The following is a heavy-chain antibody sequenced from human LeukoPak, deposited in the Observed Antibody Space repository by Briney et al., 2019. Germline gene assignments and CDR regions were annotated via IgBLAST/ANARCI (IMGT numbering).Heavy chain of an antibody. CDR2: IYSGADS. CDR3: ARAPSYRYAMDV. J-gene: IGHJ6*02. V-gene: IGHV3-66*01. Sequence: PGGSLRLSCAASGFTVSSNYMSWVRQAPGKGLEWVSAIYSGADSYYADSVKGRFTISRDISKNTLYLQMNSLRVGDTAVYYCARAPSYRYAMDVWGQGTTVTVSS. D-gene: IGHD1-26*01. CDR1: GFTVSSNY.